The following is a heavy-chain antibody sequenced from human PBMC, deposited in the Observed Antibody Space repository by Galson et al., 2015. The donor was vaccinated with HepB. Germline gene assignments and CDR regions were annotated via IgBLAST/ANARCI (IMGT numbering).Heavy chain of an antibody. V-gene: IGHV3-30-3*01. CDR2: ISYDGSNK. CDR1: GFTFSSHT. D-gene: IGHD2-2*01. Sequence: SLRLSCAASGFTFSSHTMHWVRQAPGKALEWVAVISYDGSNKYYADSVKGRFTISRDNSKNTLYLQMNSLRTEDTAVYYCASVIPAAMGIWWGQGTLVTVSS. J-gene: IGHJ4*02. CDR3: ASVIPAAMGIW.